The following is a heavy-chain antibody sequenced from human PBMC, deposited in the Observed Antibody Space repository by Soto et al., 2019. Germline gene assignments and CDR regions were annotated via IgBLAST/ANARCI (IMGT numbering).Heavy chain of an antibody. V-gene: IGHV4-59*01. J-gene: IGHJ3*02. CDR1: GGSISSYY. CDR2: IYYSGST. Sequence: PSETLSLTCTVSGGSISSYYWSWIRQPPGKGLEWIGYIYYSGSTNYNPSLKSRVTISVDTSKNQFSLKLSSVTAADTAVYYCERATAAAHDAFDIWGQGTMVTVSS. D-gene: IGHD6-13*01. CDR3: ERATAAAHDAFDI.